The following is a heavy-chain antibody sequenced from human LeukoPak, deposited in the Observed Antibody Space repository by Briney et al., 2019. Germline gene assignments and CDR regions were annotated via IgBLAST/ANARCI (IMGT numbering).Heavy chain of an antibody. CDR1: VYTFPGYY. Sequence: ASVNVSCKASVYTFPGYYMHWVRQPPGHGLEWMGWINPNSCGTNHAQKFQGRVTMTRDTSISTAYMELSRLRSDDTAVYYCARDRPLDADDYYGFYYFDYWGQGTLVSVSS. CDR2: INPNSCGT. J-gene: IGHJ4*02. V-gene: IGHV1-2*02. CDR3: ARDRPLDADDYYGFYYFDY. D-gene: IGHD3-10*01.